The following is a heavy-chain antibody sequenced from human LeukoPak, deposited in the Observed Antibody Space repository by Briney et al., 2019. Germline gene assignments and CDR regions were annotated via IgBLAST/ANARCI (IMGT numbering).Heavy chain of an antibody. J-gene: IGHJ3*02. D-gene: IGHD3-22*01. CDR1: GFTFSSYS. Sequence: GGSLRLSCAASGFTFSSYSMNWVRQAPGKGLEWVSYISSSSSTIYYADPVKGRFTISRDNANNSLYLKMDRLRAEDTAVYYCARADQRLGATYYYDSSGWSAFDIWGQGTMVTVSS. V-gene: IGHV3-48*01. CDR3: ARADQRLGATYYYDSSGWSAFDI. CDR2: ISSSSSTI.